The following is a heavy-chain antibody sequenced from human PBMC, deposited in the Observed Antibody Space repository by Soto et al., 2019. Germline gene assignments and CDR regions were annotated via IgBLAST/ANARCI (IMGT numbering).Heavy chain of an antibody. CDR1: GGSISSYY. J-gene: IGHJ3*02. CDR2: IYYSGST. V-gene: IGHV4-59*08. CDR3: ARHSYYYDSSANDAFDI. Sequence: SETLSLTSTVSGGSISSYYWSWIRQPPGKGLEWIGYIYYSGSTNYNPSLKSRVTISVDTSKNQFSLKLSSVTAADTAVYYCARHSYYYDSSANDAFDIWGQWTMVTV. D-gene: IGHD3-22*01.